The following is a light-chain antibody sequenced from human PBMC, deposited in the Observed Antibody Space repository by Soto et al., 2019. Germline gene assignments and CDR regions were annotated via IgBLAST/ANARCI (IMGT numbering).Light chain of an antibody. CDR1: RSLQTW. CDR2: AAS. CDR3: QQTYTTGIT. Sequence: IQVTHSPSALSASVGDRCTITWRASRSLQTWLAWYQQKPGKAPKLLIYAASSLESGVPSRFSGSGSGTDFTLTISSLQPEDYATYYCQQTYTTGITFGQGTRLEIK. V-gene: IGKV1-39*01. J-gene: IGKJ5*01.